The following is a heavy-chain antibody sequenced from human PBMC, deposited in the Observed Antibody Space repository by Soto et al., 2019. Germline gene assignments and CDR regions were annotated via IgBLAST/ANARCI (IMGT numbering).Heavy chain of an antibody. CDR3: AKDFAYCSGGSCHYYYYYYMDV. CDR2: ISYDGSNK. V-gene: IGHV3-30*18. Sequence: PGGSLRLCCAASGFTFSSYGMHWVRQAPGKGLEWVAVISYDGSNKYYADSVKGRFTISRDNSKNTLYLQINSLRAEDTAVYYCAKDFAYCSGGSCHYYYYYYMDVWGKGTTVTVSS. D-gene: IGHD2-15*01. J-gene: IGHJ6*03. CDR1: GFTFSSYG.